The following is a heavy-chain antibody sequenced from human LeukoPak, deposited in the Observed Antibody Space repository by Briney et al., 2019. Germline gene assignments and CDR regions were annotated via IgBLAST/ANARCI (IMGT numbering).Heavy chain of an antibody. CDR1: GYTFTAYY. J-gene: IGHJ4*02. CDR3: ARDHMGDY. D-gene: IGHD1-26*01. Sequence: ASVKVSCKASGYTFTAYYMHWVRQAPGQGLEWMEWINPNSGGTRYAQKFQGRVTLTRDTSISTAYMELSRLRSDDTAVYYCARDHMGDYWGQGTLVTVSS. V-gene: IGHV1-2*02. CDR2: INPNSGGT.